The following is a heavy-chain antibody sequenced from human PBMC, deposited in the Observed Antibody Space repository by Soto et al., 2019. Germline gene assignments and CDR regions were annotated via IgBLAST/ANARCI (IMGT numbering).Heavy chain of an antibody. Sequence: GASVKVSCKASGFTFTSSAVQWVRQARGQRLEWIGWIVVGSGNTNYAQKFQERVTITRDMSTSTAYMELSSLRSEDTAVYYCAAGQLLWFGDTPNWFDPWGQGTLVTVSS. D-gene: IGHD3-10*01. J-gene: IGHJ5*02. CDR3: AAGQLLWFGDTPNWFDP. CDR1: GFTFTSSA. V-gene: IGHV1-58*01. CDR2: IVVGSGNT.